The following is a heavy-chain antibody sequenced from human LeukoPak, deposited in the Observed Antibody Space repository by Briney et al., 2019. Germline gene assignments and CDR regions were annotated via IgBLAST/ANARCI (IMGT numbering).Heavy chain of an antibody. CDR1: GGSFSGYY. Sequence: PSETLSLTCAVYGGSFSGYYWSWIRQPPGKGLEWIGEINHSGSTNYNPSLKSRVTISVDTSKNQFSLKLSSVTAADTAVYYCASTNWNYDYWGQGTLVTVSS. J-gene: IGHJ4*02. CDR2: INHSGST. D-gene: IGHD1-7*01. CDR3: ASTNWNYDY. V-gene: IGHV4-34*01.